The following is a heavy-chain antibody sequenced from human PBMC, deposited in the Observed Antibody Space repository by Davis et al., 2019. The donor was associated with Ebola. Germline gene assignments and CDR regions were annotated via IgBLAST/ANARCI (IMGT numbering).Heavy chain of an antibody. Sequence: ESPKISCAASGFTFSGSAMPWVRQASGKGLEWVGRIRSKANSYATAYAASVKGRFTISRDDSKNTAYLQMNSLKTEDTAVYYCTSAQPDYWGQGTLVTVSS. CDR1: GFTFSGSA. V-gene: IGHV3-73*01. CDR2: IRSKANSYAT. CDR3: TSAQPDY. J-gene: IGHJ4*02. D-gene: IGHD1-14*01.